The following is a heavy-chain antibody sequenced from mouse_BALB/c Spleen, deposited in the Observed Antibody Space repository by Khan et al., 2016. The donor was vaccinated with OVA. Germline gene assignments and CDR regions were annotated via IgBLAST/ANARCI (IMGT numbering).Heavy chain of an antibody. CDR3: VRDGADHSNGGWFAY. Sequence: VQLQQSGAELARPGASVKMSCKASGYTFTSYTIHWIKLRPGQGLEWIGYINPSNGYTNYNQKFKDKATLTADKSSTTAYMQLSSLTSDDSAVYNCVRDGADHSNGGWFAYWGQGTLVTVSA. CDR2: INPSNGYT. V-gene: IGHV1-4*01. J-gene: IGHJ3*01. CDR1: GYTFTSYT. D-gene: IGHD2-5*01.